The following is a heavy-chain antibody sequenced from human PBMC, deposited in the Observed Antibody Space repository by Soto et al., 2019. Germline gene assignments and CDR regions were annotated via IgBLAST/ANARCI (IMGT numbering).Heavy chain of an antibody. CDR3: ARHDYSDRAFDL. Sequence: TLSLTCIVSGGSVGSGTYYWSWIRQPPGNALEWIGYIQYSGDTNYNSSLKSRVTISVDMSRNRFSLKLTSVTAADTAFYYCARHDYSDRAFDLWGQGTMVTVSS. CDR1: GGSVGSGTYY. V-gene: IGHV4-61*01. CDR2: IQYSGDT. D-gene: IGHD3-22*01. J-gene: IGHJ3*01.